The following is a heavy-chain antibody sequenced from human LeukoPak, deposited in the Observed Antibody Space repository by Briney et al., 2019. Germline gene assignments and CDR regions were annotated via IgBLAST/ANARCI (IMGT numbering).Heavy chain of an antibody. Sequence: ASVRVSCKTSDYNFPSYNFGWVRQAPGQGLGWMGWISAYNGNTQYAQKFQDRVTMTTDRSASTAYMELRSLRSDDTAIYYCARARLAVHGTVWLDPWGKGTLVTVSS. CDR3: ARARLAVHGTVWLDP. V-gene: IGHV1-18*01. CDR1: DYNFPSYN. J-gene: IGHJ5*02. CDR2: ISAYNGNT. D-gene: IGHD6-19*01.